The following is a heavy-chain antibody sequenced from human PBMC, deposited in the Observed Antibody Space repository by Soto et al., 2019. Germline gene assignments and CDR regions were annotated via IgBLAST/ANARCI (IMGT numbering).Heavy chain of an antibody. D-gene: IGHD6-19*01. CDR1: GFTFTSSA. CDR2: IVVGSGNT. CDR3: AADFNSSGSSDY. V-gene: IGHV1-58*01. J-gene: IGHJ4*02. Sequence: SVKVSCKASGFTFTSSAVQWVRQARGQRLEWIGWIVVGSGNTNYAQKFQERVTITRDMSTSTAYMELSSLRSEDTAVYYCAADFNSSGSSDYWGQGTLVTVSS.